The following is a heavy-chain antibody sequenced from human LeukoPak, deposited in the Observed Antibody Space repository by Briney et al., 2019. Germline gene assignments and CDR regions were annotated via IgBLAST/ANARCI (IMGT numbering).Heavy chain of an antibody. CDR2: IYYSGST. V-gene: IGHV4-39*01. CDR1: GGSISSSSYY. D-gene: IGHD5-24*01. J-gene: IGHJ4*02. Sequence: SETLSLTCTVSGGSISSSSYYWGWIRQPPGKGLEWIGSIYYSGSTYYNPSLKSRVTISVDTSKNQFSLKLSSVTAADTAVYYCARGRRDGYNLEYFDKWGQGTLVTVSS. CDR3: ARGRRDGYNLEYFDK.